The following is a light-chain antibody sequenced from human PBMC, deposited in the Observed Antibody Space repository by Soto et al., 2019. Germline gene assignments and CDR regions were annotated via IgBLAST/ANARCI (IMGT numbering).Light chain of an antibody. CDR2: NNN. CDR3: AAWEDSLNGVV. J-gene: IGLJ3*02. CDR1: SSNIGSTT. Sequence: QAVVTQPPSASGTPGQRVTIACSGSSSNIGSTTVKWYQQLPGTAPKLLIYNNNQRPSGVPDRFSGSKSGTSASLAISGLQSEDEADYYWAAWEDSLNGVVFGGGTKLTVL. V-gene: IGLV1-44*01.